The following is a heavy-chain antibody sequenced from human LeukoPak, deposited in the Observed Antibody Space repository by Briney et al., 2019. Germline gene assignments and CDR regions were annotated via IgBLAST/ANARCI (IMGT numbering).Heavy chain of an antibody. CDR3: ARDGDDYGDYVFDY. V-gene: IGHV4-59*01. J-gene: IGHJ4*02. CDR2: IYYSGST. CDR1: GGSISSYF. Sequence: SETLSLTCTVSGGSISSYFWSWLRQPPGKGLEWIGYIYYSGSTNYNPSLKSRVTISVDTSKNQFSLKLSSVTAADTAVYYCARDGDDYGDYVFDYWGQGILVTVSS. D-gene: IGHD4-17*01.